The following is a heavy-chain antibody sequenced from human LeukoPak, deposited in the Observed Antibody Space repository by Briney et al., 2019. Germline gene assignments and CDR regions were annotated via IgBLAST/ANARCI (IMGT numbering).Heavy chain of an antibody. D-gene: IGHD3-22*01. CDR2: INPNSGGT. CDR3: ARDAPGYYDSSGRPDY. V-gene: IGHV1-2*02. CDR1: GYTFTGYY. J-gene: IGHJ4*02. Sequence: ASVKVSCKASGYTFTGYYMRWVRQAPGQGLEWMGWINPNSGGTNYAQKFQGRVTMTRDTSISTAYMELSRLRSDDTAVHYCARDAPGYYDSSGRPDYWGQGTLVTVSS.